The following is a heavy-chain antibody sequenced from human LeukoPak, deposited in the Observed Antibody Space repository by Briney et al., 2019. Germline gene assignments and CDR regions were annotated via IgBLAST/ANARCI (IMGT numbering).Heavy chain of an antibody. CDR2: IRYDGSNK. D-gene: IGHD5-12*01. CDR3: ARELAGGYDSADY. V-gene: IGHV3-30*02. Sequence: GGSLRLSCAASGFTFSSYGMHWVRQAPGKGLEWVAFIRYDGSNKYYADSVKGRFTISRDNSKNTLYLQMNSLRPEDTAVYYCARELAGGYDSADYWGQGTLVTVSS. J-gene: IGHJ4*02. CDR1: GFTFSSYG.